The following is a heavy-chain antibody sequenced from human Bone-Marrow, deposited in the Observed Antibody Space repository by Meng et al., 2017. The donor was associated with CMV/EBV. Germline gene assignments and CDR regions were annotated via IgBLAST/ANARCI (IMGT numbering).Heavy chain of an antibody. CDR2: ISGSGGST. CDR1: GFTFSSYA. D-gene: IGHD4-11*01. J-gene: IGHJ4*02. V-gene: IGHV3-23*01. CDR3: AKIVRDYSPFDY. Sequence: GESLKISCAASGFTFSSYAMSWVRQAPGKGLEWVSAISGSGGSTYYADSVKGRFTISRDNSKNTLYLQMNSLRAEDTAVYYCAKIVRDYSPFDYWGQGTLVTVSS.